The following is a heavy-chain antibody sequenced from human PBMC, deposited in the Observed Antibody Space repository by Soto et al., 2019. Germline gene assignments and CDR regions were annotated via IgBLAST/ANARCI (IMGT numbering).Heavy chain of an antibody. CDR3: ARVPTYYYDRGAAFDI. Sequence: SETLSLTCTVSGGSISSGDYYWSWIRQPPGKGLEWIGYIYYSGSTYYNPSLKSRVTISVDTSKNQFSLKLSSVTAADTAVYYCARVPTYYYDRGAAFDIWGQGTMVTV. D-gene: IGHD3-22*01. CDR2: IYYSGST. V-gene: IGHV4-30-4*01. CDR1: GGSISSGDYY. J-gene: IGHJ3*02.